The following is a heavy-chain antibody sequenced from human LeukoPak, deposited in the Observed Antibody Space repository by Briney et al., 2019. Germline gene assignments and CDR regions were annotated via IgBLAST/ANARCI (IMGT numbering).Heavy chain of an antibody. D-gene: IGHD3-3*01. Sequence: SETLSLTCSVSGGSIRTNGYYWGWIRQTPGKGLEWIGSIYYSGNTYYNPSLKSRVTISVDTSKHQFSLKLSSVTAADTAVYYCARTIRHGMDVWGQGTTVTVSS. V-gene: IGHV4-39*07. J-gene: IGHJ6*02. CDR2: IYYSGNT. CDR1: GGSIRTNGYY. CDR3: ARTIRHGMDV.